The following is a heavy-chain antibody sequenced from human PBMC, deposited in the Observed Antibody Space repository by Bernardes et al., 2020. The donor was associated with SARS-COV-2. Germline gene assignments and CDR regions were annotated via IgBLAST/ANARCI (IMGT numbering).Heavy chain of an antibody. V-gene: IGHV3-74*01. Sequence: GGSLRLSCAASGFPSRSYWMHWVRQAKGKVLVCVSRINSDGSDRIYASSVEGRFTVSRDNAKNTLYLEMSSLTAEDTAVYFCARGGDHHGFDVWGKGTMVTVSS. D-gene: IGHD2-21*02. J-gene: IGHJ3*01. CDR2: INSDGSDR. CDR1: GFPSRSYW. CDR3: ARGGDHHGFDV.